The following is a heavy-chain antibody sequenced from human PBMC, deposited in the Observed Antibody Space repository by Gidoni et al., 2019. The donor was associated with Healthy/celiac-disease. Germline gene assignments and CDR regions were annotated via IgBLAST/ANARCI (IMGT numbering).Heavy chain of an antibody. Sequence: QVQLVESGGGVVQPGRSLRLSCAASGFTFSSYAMHWVRQAPGKGLAWLAVILYDGSNKYYADSVKGRFTISRDNSKNTLYLQMNSLRAEDTAVYYCARGYCTNGVCYTSGYYYMDVWGKGTTVTVSS. J-gene: IGHJ6*03. CDR2: ILYDGSNK. CDR3: ARGYCTNGVCYTSGYYYMDV. D-gene: IGHD2-8*01. V-gene: IGHV3-30*04. CDR1: GFTFSSYA.